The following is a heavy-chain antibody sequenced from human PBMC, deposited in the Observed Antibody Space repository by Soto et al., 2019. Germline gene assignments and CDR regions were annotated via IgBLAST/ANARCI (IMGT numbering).Heavy chain of an antibody. J-gene: IGHJ6*02. CDR1: GFTFSNAW. D-gene: IGHD3-3*01. CDR2: IKSKTDGGTT. CDR3: TSEPYYDFWSGYYFGEIHYGMDV. V-gene: IGHV3-15*01. Sequence: GGSLRLSCAASGFTFSNAWMSWVRQAPGKGLEWVGRIKSKTDGGTTDYAAPVKGRFTISRDDSKNTLYLQMNSLKTEDTAVYYCTSEPYYDFWSGYYFGEIHYGMDVWGQGTTVTVSS.